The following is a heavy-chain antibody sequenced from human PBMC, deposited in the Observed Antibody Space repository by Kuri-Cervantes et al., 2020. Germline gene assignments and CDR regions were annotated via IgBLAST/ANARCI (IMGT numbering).Heavy chain of an antibody. CDR3: ARASFYSNYRFDY. Sequence: ASVKVSCKASGYTFTGYYMHWVRQAPGQGLEWMGWINPNSGGTNYAQKLQGRVTMTRDTPISTAYMEMSRLTSDDTAVYYCARASFYSNYRFDYWGQGTLVTVSS. J-gene: IGHJ4*02. V-gene: IGHV1-2*02. CDR1: GYTFTGYY. CDR2: INPNSGGT. D-gene: IGHD4-11*01.